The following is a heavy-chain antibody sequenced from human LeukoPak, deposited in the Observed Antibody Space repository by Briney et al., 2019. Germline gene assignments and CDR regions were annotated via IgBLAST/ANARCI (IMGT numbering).Heavy chain of an antibody. CDR3: ARDRYSSGWYHMGY. V-gene: IGHV1-69*04. CDR1: GGTFSSYA. D-gene: IGHD6-19*01. J-gene: IGHJ4*02. CDR2: IIPILGIA. Sequence: SVKVSCKASGGTFSSYAISWGRQAPGQGLEWMGRIIPILGIANYAQKFQGRVTITADKSTSTAYMELSSLRSEDTAVYYCARDRYSSGWYHMGYWGQGTLVTVSS.